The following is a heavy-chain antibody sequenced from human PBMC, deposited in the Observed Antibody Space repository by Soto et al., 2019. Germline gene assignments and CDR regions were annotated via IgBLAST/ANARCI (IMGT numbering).Heavy chain of an antibody. Sequence: SETLSLTCTVSGGSISSSSYYWGWIRQPPGKGLEWIGSIYYSGSTYYNPSLKSRVTISVDTSKNQFSLKLSSVTAADTAVYNCASQNNPYYYYGMDVWGQGTTVTVSS. V-gene: IGHV4-39*01. CDR1: GGSISSSSYY. D-gene: IGHD1-1*01. CDR2: IYYSGST. CDR3: ASQNNPYYYYGMDV. J-gene: IGHJ6*02.